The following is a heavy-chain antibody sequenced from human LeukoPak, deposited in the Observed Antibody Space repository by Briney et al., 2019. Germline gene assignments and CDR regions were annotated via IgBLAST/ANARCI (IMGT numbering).Heavy chain of an antibody. CDR3: ARVASGYYGGIYYYYYMDV. CDR1: GYTFTSYG. CDR2: ISAYNGNT. V-gene: IGHV1-18*01. D-gene: IGHD3-3*01. Sequence: GASVKVSCKASGYTFTSYGIGWVRQAPGQGLEWMGWISAYNGNTNYAQKLQGRVTMTTDTSTSTAYMELRSLRSDDTAVYYCARVASGYYGGIYYYYYMDVWGKGTTVTVSS. J-gene: IGHJ6*03.